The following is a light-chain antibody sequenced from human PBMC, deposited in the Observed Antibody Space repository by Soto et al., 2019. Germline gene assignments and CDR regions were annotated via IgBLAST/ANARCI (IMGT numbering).Light chain of an antibody. CDR1: QGISSY. CDR3: QQLNSYPPGLT. Sequence: DIQLTQSPSFLSASVGDRVTITCRASQGISSYLAWYRQKPGKAPKLLIYAASTLQSGVPSRFSGSGSGTEFTLTISRLQPEDFATYYCQQLNSYPPGLTFGGGTKVEIK. CDR2: AAS. V-gene: IGKV1-9*01. J-gene: IGKJ4*01.